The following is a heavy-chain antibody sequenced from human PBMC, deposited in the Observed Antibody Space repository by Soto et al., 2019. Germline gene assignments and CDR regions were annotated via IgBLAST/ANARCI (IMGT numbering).Heavy chain of an antibody. Sequence: QITLKESGPPLVKPTQTLTLTCTFSGFSLTTRGVGVGWIRQPPGKALECLALIYWDDDKRYSPSLHSRLSIPKDTYKNQVVLTMTNVDPVDTATYYCAHIPNYYQYDWFDPWGQGTLVSVSS. V-gene: IGHV2-5*02. CDR2: IYWDDDK. CDR3: AHIPNYYQYDWFDP. D-gene: IGHD3-16*01. J-gene: IGHJ5*02. CDR1: GFSLTTRGVG.